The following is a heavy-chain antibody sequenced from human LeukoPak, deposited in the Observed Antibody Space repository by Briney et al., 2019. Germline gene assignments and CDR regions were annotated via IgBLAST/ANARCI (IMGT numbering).Heavy chain of an antibody. Sequence: SETLSLICTVSGGSISSSSYYWSWIRQPPGKGLEWIGYIYYSGSTYYNPSLKSRVTISVDTSKNQFSLKLSSVTAADTAVYYCARDPYGSGSYYPDYWGQGTLVTVSS. CDR2: IYYSGST. J-gene: IGHJ4*02. CDR1: GGSISSSSYY. CDR3: ARDPYGSGSYYPDY. D-gene: IGHD3-10*01. V-gene: IGHV4-30-4*08.